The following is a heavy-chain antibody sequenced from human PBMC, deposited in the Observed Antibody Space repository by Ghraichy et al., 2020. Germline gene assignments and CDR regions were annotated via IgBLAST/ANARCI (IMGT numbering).Heavy chain of an antibody. D-gene: IGHD6-19*01. CDR1: GFIVSSNY. Sequence: GSLRLSCAASGFIVSSNYMSWVRQAPGKGLEWVSGIYSGGSTYYADSVAGRFTISRDNTKNTVYLEMNSLRAEDTAVYYCARDSNGWYTFDYWGLGTLVTVSA. CDR2: IYSGGST. V-gene: IGHV3-53*01. CDR3: ARDSNGWYTFDY. J-gene: IGHJ4*02.